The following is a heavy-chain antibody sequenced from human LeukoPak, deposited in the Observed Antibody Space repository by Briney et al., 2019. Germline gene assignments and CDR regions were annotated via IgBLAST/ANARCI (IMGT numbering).Heavy chain of an antibody. CDR2: ISGSGSST. D-gene: IGHD5-12*01. CDR3: AKDDAWVRYQD. Sequence: GGSLRLSCAASGVTFNRFVMSWVRQAPGKGLEWVSAISGSGSSTYYADSVKGRFTISRDNSKNTLYLQMNSLRAEDTAVYYCAKDDAWVRYQDWGQGTLVTVSS. CDR1: GVTFNRFV. V-gene: IGHV3-23*01. J-gene: IGHJ4*02.